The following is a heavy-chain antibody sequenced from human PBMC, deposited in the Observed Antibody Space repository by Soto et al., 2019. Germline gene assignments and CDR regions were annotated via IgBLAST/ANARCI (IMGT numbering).Heavy chain of an antibody. V-gene: IGHV3-21*01. CDR1: GFTFSSYS. Sequence: GGSLRLSCAASGFTFSSYSMNWVRQAPGKGLEWVSSISSSSSYIYYADSVKGRFTISRDNAKISLYLQMNSLRAEDTAVYYCARDTVDILTTGPVDYWGQGTLVTVSS. CDR2: ISSSSSYI. J-gene: IGHJ4*02. D-gene: IGHD3-9*01. CDR3: ARDTVDILTTGPVDY.